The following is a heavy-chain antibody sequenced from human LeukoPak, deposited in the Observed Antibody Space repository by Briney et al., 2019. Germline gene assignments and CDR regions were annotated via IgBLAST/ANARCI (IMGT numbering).Heavy chain of an antibody. V-gene: IGHV3-9*01. CDR2: ISWNSGSI. CDR1: GFTFDDYA. D-gene: IGHD4-17*01. CDR3: AKKGYGDYSFDY. J-gene: IGHJ4*02. Sequence: GRSLRLSCAASGFTFDDYAMRWVRQAPGKGLEWVSGISWNSGSIGYADSVKGRFTISRDNAKNSLYLQMNSLRAEDTALYYCAKKGYGDYSFDYWGQGTLVTVSS.